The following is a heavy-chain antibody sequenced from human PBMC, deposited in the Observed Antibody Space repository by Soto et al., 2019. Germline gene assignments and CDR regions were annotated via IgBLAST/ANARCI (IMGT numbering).Heavy chain of an antibody. CDR1: GYTFTGYY. Sequence: GASVKVSCKASGYTFTGYYMHWVRQAPGQGLEWMGWINPNSGGTNYAQKFQGWVTMTRDTSISTAYMELSRLRSDDTAVYCCARDLSGGSSMVIDYWGQGTPVTVSS. D-gene: IGHD2-15*01. CDR2: INPNSGGT. CDR3: ARDLSGGSSMVIDY. J-gene: IGHJ4*02. V-gene: IGHV1-2*04.